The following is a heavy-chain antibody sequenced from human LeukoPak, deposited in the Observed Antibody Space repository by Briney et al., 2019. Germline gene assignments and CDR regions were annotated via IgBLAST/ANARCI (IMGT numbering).Heavy chain of an antibody. J-gene: IGHJ4*02. CDR1: GESISGFY. CDR3: ARGVVIAPQTFDY. Sequence: TSETLSLTCAVSGESISGFYWTWIRQPPGKGLEWIGYIYYSGSTNYNPSLKSRVTISVDTSKNQFSLKLSSVTAADTAVYYCARGVVIAPQTFDYWGQGTLVTVSS. V-gene: IGHV4-59*01. CDR2: IYYSGST. D-gene: IGHD2-21*01.